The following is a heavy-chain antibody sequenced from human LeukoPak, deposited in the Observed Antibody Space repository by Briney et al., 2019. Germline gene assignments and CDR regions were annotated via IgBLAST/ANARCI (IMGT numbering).Heavy chain of an antibody. J-gene: IGHJ4*02. CDR2: ISSSSSYI. Sequence: GGSLRLSCAASGFTFSSYSMNWVRQAPGKGLEWVSSISSSSSYIYYADSVKGRFTISRDNAKNSLYLQMDSLRAEDTAVYYCASYYGDYDQVDYWGQGTLVTVSS. CDR1: GFTFSSYS. V-gene: IGHV3-21*01. D-gene: IGHD4-17*01. CDR3: ASYYGDYDQVDY.